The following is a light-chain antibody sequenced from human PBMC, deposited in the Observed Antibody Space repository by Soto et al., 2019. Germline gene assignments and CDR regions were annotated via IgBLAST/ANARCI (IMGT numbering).Light chain of an antibody. CDR1: QTITKW. Sequence: DVQMTQSPSTLSASVGDRVTITCRASQTITKWLGWYQQKPGKAPKLLIYKASSLEIGVPSRFSGSGSGTEFTLTISSLQPEDSATYYCQQYNIYSRTFGQGTRVEI. CDR3: QQYNIYSRT. CDR2: KAS. J-gene: IGKJ1*01. V-gene: IGKV1-5*03.